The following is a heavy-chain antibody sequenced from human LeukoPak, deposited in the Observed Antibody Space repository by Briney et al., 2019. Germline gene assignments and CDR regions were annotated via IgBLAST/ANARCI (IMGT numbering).Heavy chain of an antibody. J-gene: IGHJ4*02. V-gene: IGHV4-39*01. CDR1: GGSISSSSYY. CDR2: VYYSGIT. Sequence: ASETLSLTCTVSGGSISSSSYYWGWIRQPPGKGLEWIGNVYYSGITYYNPSLKSRVIISLDTPKSQFSLKLSSVTAADTAVYYCASQKAGTGDYWGQGTLVTVST. D-gene: IGHD6-19*01. CDR3: ASQKAGTGDY.